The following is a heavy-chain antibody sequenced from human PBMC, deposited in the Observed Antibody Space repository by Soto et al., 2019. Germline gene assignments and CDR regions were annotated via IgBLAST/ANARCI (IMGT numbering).Heavy chain of an antibody. V-gene: IGHV1-18*01. CDR3: ARVPSKTAHYGMDV. CDR1: GYTFTSYG. J-gene: IGHJ6*02. CDR2: ISAYNGNT. Sequence: ASVKVSCKASGYTFTSYGISWVRQAPGQGLEWMGWISAYNGNTNYAQKLQGRVTMTTDTSTSTAYMELRSLRSDDTAVYYCARVPSKTAHYGMDVWGQGTTVTVSS. D-gene: IGHD2-21*02.